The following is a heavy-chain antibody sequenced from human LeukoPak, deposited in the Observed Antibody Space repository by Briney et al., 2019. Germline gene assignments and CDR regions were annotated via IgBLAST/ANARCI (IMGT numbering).Heavy chain of an antibody. D-gene: IGHD1-26*01. CDR2: ITGSGGGI. Sequence: GGSLRLSCAASGFTFSNYAMSWVRQAPGKGLEWVSGITGSGGGIFFADSVKGRFTISRDNSKNTLYLQMNSLRAEDTAVYYCARERLGEYAFDIWGQGTMVTVSS. V-gene: IGHV3-23*01. CDR1: GFTFSNYA. CDR3: ARERLGEYAFDI. J-gene: IGHJ3*02.